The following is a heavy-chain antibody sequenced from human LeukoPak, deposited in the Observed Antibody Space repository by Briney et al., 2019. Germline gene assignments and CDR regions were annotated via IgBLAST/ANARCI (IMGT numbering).Heavy chain of an antibody. J-gene: IGHJ6*02. Sequence: GGSLRLSCAASGFSFSSYEMNWVRQAPGKGLEWISYISSSGSSISYTDSVKGRFTISRDNAKNSLYLQMNSLRAEDTAVYYCARALPYCSSTSCYYYYYGMDVWGQGTTVTVSS. CDR2: ISSSGSSI. CDR1: GFSFSSYE. D-gene: IGHD2-2*01. V-gene: IGHV3-48*03. CDR3: ARALPYCSSTSCYYYYYGMDV.